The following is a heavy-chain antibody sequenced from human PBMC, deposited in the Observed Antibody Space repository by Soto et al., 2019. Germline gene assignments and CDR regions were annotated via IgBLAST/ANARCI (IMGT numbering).Heavy chain of an antibody. CDR3: ARDQGGTTLYYHGMDV. CDR2: ISYDGSNK. J-gene: IGHJ6*02. Sequence: GGSLRLSCAASGFTFSSYAMHWVRQAPGQGLEWVALISYDGSNKYYADSVKGRFTISRDNSKNTLYLQMNSLRPEDTAVYHCARDQGGTTLYYHGMDVWGQGTMVTVSS. V-gene: IGHV3-30-3*01. CDR1: GFTFSSYA. D-gene: IGHD1-1*01.